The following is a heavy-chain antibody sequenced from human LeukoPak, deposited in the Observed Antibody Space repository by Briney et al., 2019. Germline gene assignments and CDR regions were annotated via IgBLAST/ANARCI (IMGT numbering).Heavy chain of an antibody. CDR1: GGSISSYY. Sequence: PSETLSLTCTVSGGSISSYYWRWIRQPPGKGLEWIGYIYYSGSTNYNPSLKSRVTISVDTSKNQFSLKLSSVTAADTAVYYCARAPTSYYYDSSGYYLGWFDPWGQGTLVTVSS. V-gene: IGHV4-59*01. CDR2: IYYSGST. J-gene: IGHJ5*02. D-gene: IGHD3-22*01. CDR3: ARAPTSYYYDSSGYYLGWFDP.